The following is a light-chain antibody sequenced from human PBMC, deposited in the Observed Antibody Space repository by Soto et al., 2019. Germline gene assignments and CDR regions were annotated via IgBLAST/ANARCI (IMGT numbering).Light chain of an antibody. CDR1: QIFSSN. V-gene: IGKV3-15*01. Sequence: EIVMTQSPATLSVSPGERATLSCRASQIFSSNLAWFQQKPGQAPRLLIYAASIRVAGIPARFSGSGSGTEFTLTISSLQSEDFAVYYCQQYYNSPWTFGQGTRVEVK. J-gene: IGKJ1*01. CDR2: AAS. CDR3: QQYYNSPWT.